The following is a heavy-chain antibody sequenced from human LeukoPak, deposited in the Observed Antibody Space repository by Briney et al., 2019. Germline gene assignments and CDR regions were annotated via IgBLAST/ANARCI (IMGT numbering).Heavy chain of an antibody. CDR1: GFIFSSFE. V-gene: IGHV3-48*03. CDR3: ARRFDC. CDR2: ISSGGSTI. J-gene: IGHJ4*02. Sequence: GGSLRLSCAASGFIFSSFEMNWVRQAPGKGLEWVSYISSGGSTINYADSVKGRFTISRDNAKNSLYLQMNSLRAEDTAVYYCARRFDCWGQGTLVTVSS.